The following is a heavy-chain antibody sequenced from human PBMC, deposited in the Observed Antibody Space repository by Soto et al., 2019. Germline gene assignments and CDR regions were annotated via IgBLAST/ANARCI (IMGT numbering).Heavy chain of an antibody. V-gene: IGHV4-34*01. CDR1: GGSFSGYY. D-gene: IGHD3-16*01. J-gene: IGHJ3*02. CDR3: ARAYAGGSDAFDI. Sequence: SETLSLTCAVYGGSFSGYYWSWIRQPPGKGLEWIGEINHSGSTNYNPSLKSRVTISVDTSKNQFSLKLSSVTAADTAVYYCARAYAGGSDAFDIWGQGTMVTVSS. CDR2: INHSGST.